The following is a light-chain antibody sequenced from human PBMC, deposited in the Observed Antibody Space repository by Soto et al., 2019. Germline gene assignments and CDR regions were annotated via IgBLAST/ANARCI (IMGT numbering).Light chain of an antibody. Sequence: LTQPPSASGTPGQMVTISCSGSSSNIGSNTVNWYQQLPGTAPKLLIYSNNQRPSGVPDRFSGSKSGTSASLAISGLQSEDEADYYCAAWDDSLNGHVFGTGTKVTVL. CDR3: AAWDDSLNGHV. V-gene: IGLV1-44*01. CDR1: SSNIGSNT. CDR2: SNN. J-gene: IGLJ1*01.